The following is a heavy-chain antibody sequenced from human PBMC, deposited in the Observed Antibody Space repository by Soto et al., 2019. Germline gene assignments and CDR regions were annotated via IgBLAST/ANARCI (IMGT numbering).Heavy chain of an antibody. CDR3: ARRSAFDI. CDR1: GGDFSGYC. V-gene: IGHV4-34*01. Sequence: SDTLYLTRAVYGGDFSGYCWSWIRQPPGKGLEWVGEINHSGSTNYNPSLKSRVTISVDTSKNQFSLKLSSVTAADTAVYYCARRSAFDIWGKGTMVT. CDR2: INHSGST. J-gene: IGHJ3*02.